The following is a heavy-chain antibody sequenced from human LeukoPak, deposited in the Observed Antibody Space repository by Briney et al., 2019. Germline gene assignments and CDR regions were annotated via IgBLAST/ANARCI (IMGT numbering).Heavy chain of an antibody. Sequence: GGSLRLSCAASGFSLSNNGLHWVSQGPGKGMEWLAVINYDGSNRYYADSVKGRFTISKDSSENTLYLQMNRLRADDTAIYYCARWGGTRQFYFDYWGQGTLATVSS. CDR3: ARWGGTRQFYFDY. D-gene: IGHD3-16*01. V-gene: IGHV3-33*01. CDR2: INYDGSNR. J-gene: IGHJ4*02. CDR1: GFSLSNNG.